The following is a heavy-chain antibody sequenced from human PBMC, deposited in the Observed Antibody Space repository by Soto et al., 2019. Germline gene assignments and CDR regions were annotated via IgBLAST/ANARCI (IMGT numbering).Heavy chain of an antibody. CDR2: IYHSGST. D-gene: IGHD3-16*01. Sequence: LSLTCAVSGGSISSGGYSWSWIRQPPGKGLEWIGYIYHSGSTYYNPSLKSRVTISVDRSKNQFSLKLSSVTAADTAVYYCARAPIEEGVDYWGQGTLVTVSS. CDR1: GGSISSGGYS. V-gene: IGHV4-30-2*01. CDR3: ARAPIEEGVDY. J-gene: IGHJ4*02.